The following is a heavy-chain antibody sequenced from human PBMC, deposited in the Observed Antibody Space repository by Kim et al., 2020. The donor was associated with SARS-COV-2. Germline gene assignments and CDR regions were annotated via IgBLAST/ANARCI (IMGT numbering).Heavy chain of an antibody. CDR2: ISYDGSNK. J-gene: IGHJ6*02. D-gene: IGHD4-17*01. CDR3: ARGNYGTYYYGMDV. Sequence: GGSLRLSCAASGFTFSSYAMHWVRQAPGKGLEWVAVISYDGSNKYYADSVKGRFTISRDNSKNTLYLQMNSLRAEDTAVYYCARGNYGTYYYGMDVWGQGTAHTVSS. V-gene: IGHV3-30*04. CDR1: GFTFSSYA.